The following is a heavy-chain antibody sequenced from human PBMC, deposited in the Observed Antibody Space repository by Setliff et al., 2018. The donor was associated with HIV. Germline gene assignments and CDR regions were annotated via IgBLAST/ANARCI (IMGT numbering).Heavy chain of an antibody. CDR3: ARVGASGVPSTMDYYYYMDV. D-gene: IGHD3-10*01. J-gene: IGHJ6*03. Sequence: SETLSLTCTVSGGSISDTYYTWIRQTPGKGLEWIGLMHVSRETNYNPSLESRVTISMDTSRTQFSLKLRSVTAADTAVYYCARVGASGVPSTMDYYYYMDVWGKGTTVTVSS. CDR2: MHVSRET. V-gene: IGHV4-4*08. CDR1: GGSISDTY.